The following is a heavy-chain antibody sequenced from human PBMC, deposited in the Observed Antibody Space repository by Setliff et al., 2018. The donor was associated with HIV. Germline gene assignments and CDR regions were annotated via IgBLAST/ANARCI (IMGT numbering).Heavy chain of an antibody. Sequence: PGGSLRLSFAASGFTFSNYAMSWVRQAPGAGLEWGSAILSTGGDIKIYADSVQGRFTIARDNSKNTLFLQMNSLRAEDTAVYYCARLAYYDFWNGYSYYMDVWGKGTTVTVSS. D-gene: IGHD3-3*01. J-gene: IGHJ6*03. CDR2: ILSTGGDIK. CDR3: ARLAYYDFWNGYSYYMDV. V-gene: IGHV3-23*01. CDR1: GFTFSNYA.